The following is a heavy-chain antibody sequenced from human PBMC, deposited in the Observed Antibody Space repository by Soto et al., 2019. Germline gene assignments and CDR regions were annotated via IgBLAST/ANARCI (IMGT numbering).Heavy chain of an antibody. Sequence: GGSLRLSCAASGFTFSSYSMNWVRQAPGKGLEWVSSISSSSSYIYYADSVKGRFTISRDNAKNSLYLQMNSLRAEDTAVYYCARAVGATSTFDYWGQGTLVTVSS. J-gene: IGHJ4*02. CDR1: GFTFSSYS. V-gene: IGHV3-21*01. D-gene: IGHD1-26*01. CDR3: ARAVGATSTFDY. CDR2: ISSSSSYI.